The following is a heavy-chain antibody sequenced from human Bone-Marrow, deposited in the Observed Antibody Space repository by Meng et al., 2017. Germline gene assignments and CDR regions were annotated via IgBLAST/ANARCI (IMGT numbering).Heavy chain of an antibody. J-gene: IGHJ4*02. V-gene: IGHV1-2*06. CDR3: ARDEDISAAGKLFGDY. CDR1: GYNFPDYW. D-gene: IGHD6-13*01. Sequence: QVQLVPSGAEVKKPGASVKVSCKPSGYNFPDYWLHWVRRAPGQGLEWMGRIDPKSGDTHYAQRFQGRVTMTGDTSISTAYMELSGLRSDDTAMYYCARDEDISAAGKLFGDYWGQGTLVTVPS. CDR2: IDPKSGDT.